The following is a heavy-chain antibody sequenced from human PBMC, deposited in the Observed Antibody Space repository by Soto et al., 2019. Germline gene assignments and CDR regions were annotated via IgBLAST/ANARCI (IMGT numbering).Heavy chain of an antibody. V-gene: IGHV4-31*03. CDR2: IYYSGST. CDR3: ARVLRFLEWSGHDYFDY. CDR1: GGSISSGGYY. D-gene: IGHD3-3*01. J-gene: IGHJ4*02. Sequence: SETLSLTCTVSGGSISSGGYYWSWIRQHPGKGLEWIGYIYYSGSTYYNPSLKSRVTISVDTSKNQFSLKLSSVTAADTAVYYCARVLRFLEWSGHDYFDYWGQGTLVTVSS.